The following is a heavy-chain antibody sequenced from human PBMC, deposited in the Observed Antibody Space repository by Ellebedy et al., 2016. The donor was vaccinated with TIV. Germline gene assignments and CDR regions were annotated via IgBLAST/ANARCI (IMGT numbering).Heavy chain of an antibody. CDR1: GGIFRKYA. D-gene: IGHD1-26*01. CDR3: ARSGSYYSDFFHY. Sequence: ASVKVSCXASGGIFRKYAISWVRQAPGQGLEWLGGIIAIFGTTNYAQKFQGRVTITADESTSTAYMELSSLRSEDTAVYYRARSGSYYSDFFHYWGQGTLVTVSS. V-gene: IGHV1-69*13. CDR2: IIAIFGTT. J-gene: IGHJ4*02.